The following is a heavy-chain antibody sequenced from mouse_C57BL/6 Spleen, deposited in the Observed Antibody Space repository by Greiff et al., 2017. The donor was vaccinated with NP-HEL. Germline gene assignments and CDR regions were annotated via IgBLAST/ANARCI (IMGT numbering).Heavy chain of an antibody. CDR2: IDPSDSYT. CDR3: ARYDGYYYAMDY. J-gene: IGHJ4*01. CDR1: GYTFTSYW. D-gene: IGHD2-3*01. V-gene: IGHV1-69*01. Sequence: QVQLQQPGAELVMPGASVKLSCKASGYTFTSYWMHWVKQRPGQGLEWIGEIDPSDSYTNYNQKFKGKSTLTVDKSSSTAYMQLKSLTSEDSAVYYCARYDGYYYAMDYWGQGTSVTVSS.